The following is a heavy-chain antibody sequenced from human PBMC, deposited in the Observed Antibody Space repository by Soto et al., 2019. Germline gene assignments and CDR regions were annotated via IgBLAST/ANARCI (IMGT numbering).Heavy chain of an antibody. CDR1: GGSFSGYF. J-gene: IGHJ6*02. Sequence: SETLSLTCAVYGGSFSGYFWSWIRQPPGKGLEWIGEINHSGYTNYNPSLKSRVTISVDTSRSQFSLKLSSVTAADMAVYYCVRTGMDVWGQGTTVTVSS. CDR2: INHSGYT. CDR3: VRTGMDV. V-gene: IGHV4-34*01.